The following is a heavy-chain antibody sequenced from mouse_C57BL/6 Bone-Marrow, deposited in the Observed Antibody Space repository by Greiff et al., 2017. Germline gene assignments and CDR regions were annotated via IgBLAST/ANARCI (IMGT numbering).Heavy chain of an antibody. CDR1: GYTFTSYW. CDR2: IDPSDSYT. J-gene: IGHJ3*01. V-gene: IGHV1-50*01. CDR3: ARRLLAWFAY. Sequence: QVQLQQSGAELVKPGASVKLSCKASGYTFTSYWMQWVKQRPGQGLEWIGEIDPSDSYTNYNQKFKGKATLTVDTSSSTAYMQLSSLTSEDSAVYYCARRLLAWFAYWGQGTLVTVSA.